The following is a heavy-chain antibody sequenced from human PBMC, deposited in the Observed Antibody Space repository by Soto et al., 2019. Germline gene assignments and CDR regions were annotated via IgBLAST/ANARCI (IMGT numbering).Heavy chain of an antibody. CDR1: GFSFSNFA. Sequence: GGSLRLSCAASGFSFSNFALNWVRQAPGKGLEWVSTISGSGGSTFYAGSVKGRFTISRDNSKNTLFLQMDSLRVEDTAVYYCARDRYGAAPGRTDFDSWGQGTLVTVSS. V-gene: IGHV3-23*01. CDR3: ARDRYGAAPGRTDFDS. CDR2: ISGSGGST. D-gene: IGHD5-18*01. J-gene: IGHJ4*02.